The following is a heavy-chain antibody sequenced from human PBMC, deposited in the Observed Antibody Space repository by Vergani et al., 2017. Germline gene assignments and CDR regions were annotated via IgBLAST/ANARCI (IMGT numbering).Heavy chain of an antibody. CDR3: ARDHRGRGSSSSVSEPD. J-gene: IGHJ4*02. CDR2: INTNTGNP. CDR1: GGTFSSYA. D-gene: IGHD6-6*01. Sequence: QVKLVQSGAEVKKPGSSVKVSCKASGGTFSSYATNWVRQAPGQGLEWMGWINTNTGNPTYAQSFTGRFVFSLDTSVSTAYLQISSLTAEDTAVSYCARDHRGRGSSSSVSEPDWGQGTLVTVSS. V-gene: IGHV7-4-1*02.